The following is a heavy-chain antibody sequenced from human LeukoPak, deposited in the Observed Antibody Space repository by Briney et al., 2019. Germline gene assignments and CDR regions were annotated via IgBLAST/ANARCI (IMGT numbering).Heavy chain of an antibody. J-gene: IGHJ4*02. V-gene: IGHV3-23*01. D-gene: IGHD3-10*01. CDR2: ISGSGGST. CDR3: AKDLKSSRSVGSSEKVDH. Sequence: KAGGSLRLSCEASGFTFSSYAMSWVRQAPGKGLEWVSAISGSGGSTYYADSVKGRFTISRDNSKNTLYLQMNILRAEDTAVYYCAKDLKSSRSVGSSEKVDHWGQGTLVTVSS. CDR1: GFTFSSYA.